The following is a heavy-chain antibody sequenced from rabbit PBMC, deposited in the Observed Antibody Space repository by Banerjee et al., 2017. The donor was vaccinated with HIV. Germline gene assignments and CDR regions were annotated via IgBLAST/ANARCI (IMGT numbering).Heavy chain of an antibody. J-gene: IGHJ4*01. V-gene: IGHV1S40*01. CDR3: ARDGWGVTAFNL. CDR2: IDVGNSGDT. D-gene: IGHD4-1*01. CDR1: GFSFSSGYW. Sequence: QSLEESGGDLVKPGASLTLTCTASGFSFSSGYWICWVRQAPGKGLEWIACIDVGNSGDTYYASWATGRFTISETSSTTVTLQMTSLTAADTATYFCARDGWGVTAFNLWGPGTLVTVS.